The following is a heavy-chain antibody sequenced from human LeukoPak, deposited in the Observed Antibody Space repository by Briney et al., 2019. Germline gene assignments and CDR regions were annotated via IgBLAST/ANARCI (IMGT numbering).Heavy chain of an antibody. V-gene: IGHV4-38-2*01. D-gene: IGHD5-18*01. CDR2: IYHSGST. CDR3: ARHSFGYGLVFGY. CDR1: GYSISSGYY. J-gene: IGHJ4*02. Sequence: SETLSLTCAVSGYSISSGYYWGWIRQPPGKGLEWIGSIYHSGSTYYNPSLKSRVTISVDTSKNQFSLKLSPVTAADTAVYYCARHSFGYGLVFGYWGQGTLVTVSS.